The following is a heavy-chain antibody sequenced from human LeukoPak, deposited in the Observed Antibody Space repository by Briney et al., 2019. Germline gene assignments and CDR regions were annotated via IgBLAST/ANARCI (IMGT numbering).Heavy chain of an antibody. CDR3: ASIIVVVPAGDAFDI. Sequence: VASVKVSCKASGYTFTSYGISWVRQAPGQGLEWMGWISAYNGNTNYAQKLQGRVTMTTDTSTSTAYMELRSLRSDDTAVYYCASIIVVVPAGDAFDIWGQGTMVTVSS. CDR2: ISAYNGNT. J-gene: IGHJ3*02. V-gene: IGHV1-18*01. CDR1: GYTFTSYG. D-gene: IGHD2-2*01.